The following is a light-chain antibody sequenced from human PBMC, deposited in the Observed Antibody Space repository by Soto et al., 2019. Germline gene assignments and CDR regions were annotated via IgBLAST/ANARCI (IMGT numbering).Light chain of an antibody. J-gene: IGLJ2*01. CDR1: SSDVGGYNY. Sequence: QSALTQPASVSGSPGQSIAISCTGTSSDVGGYNYVSWYQQHPGKAPKLMIYDVSDRPSGVSNRFSGSKSGNTASLTISGLQPEDEADYYCSSYTSSSPRVFGGGTKLTVL. CDR2: DVS. V-gene: IGLV2-14*03. CDR3: SSYTSSSPRV.